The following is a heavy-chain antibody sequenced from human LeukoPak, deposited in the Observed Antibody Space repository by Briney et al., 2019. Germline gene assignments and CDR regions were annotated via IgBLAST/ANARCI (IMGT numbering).Heavy chain of an antibody. J-gene: IGHJ4*02. V-gene: IGHV3-7*01. CDR1: GFTFSAYS. Sequence: GGSLRLSCAASGFTFSAYSMSWVRQAPGKGLEWVANIKQDGSEKYYVGSVKGRFTISRDNAKSSLYLQMNSLRAEDTAVYYCARDPGPRVPPGSYSDYWGQGTLVTVSS. CDR3: ARDPGPRVPPGSYSDY. CDR2: IKQDGSEK. D-gene: IGHD1-26*01.